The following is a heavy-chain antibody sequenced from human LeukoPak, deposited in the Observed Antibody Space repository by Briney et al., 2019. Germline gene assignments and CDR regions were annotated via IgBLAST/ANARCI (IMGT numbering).Heavy chain of an antibody. D-gene: IGHD5-18*01. J-gene: IGHJ4*02. CDR2: INHSGST. Sequence: SETLSLTCAVYGGSFSGYYWSWIRQPPGKGLEWIGEINHSGSTNYNPSLKSRVTISVDTSKNQFSLKLSSVNAADTAVYYCARGTVDTAMVTFDYWGQGTLVTVSS. V-gene: IGHV4-34*01. CDR1: GGSFSGYY. CDR3: ARGTVDTAMVTFDY.